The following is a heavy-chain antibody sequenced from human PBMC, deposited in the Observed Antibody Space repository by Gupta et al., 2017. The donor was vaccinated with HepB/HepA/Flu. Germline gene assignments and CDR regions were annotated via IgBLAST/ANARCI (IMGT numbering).Heavy chain of an antibody. V-gene: IGHV3-23*01. CDR2: ISGSGGST. CDR1: GFTFSSYA. D-gene: IGHD3-10*01. Sequence: EVQLLESGGGLVQPGGSLRLSCAASGFTFSSYALSWVRQAPGKGLEWVSAISGSGGSTYYADSVKGRFTISRDNSKNTLYLQMNSLRAEDTAVYYCAKDPYYYGSGIAVYWGQGTLVTVSS. J-gene: IGHJ4*02. CDR3: AKDPYYYGSGIAVY.